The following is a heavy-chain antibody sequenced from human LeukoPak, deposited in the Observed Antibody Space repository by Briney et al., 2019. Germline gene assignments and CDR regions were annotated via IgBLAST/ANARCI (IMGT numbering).Heavy chain of an antibody. D-gene: IGHD6-13*01. CDR1: ALTFSSYG. J-gene: IGHJ4*02. CDR2: ISYDGSNK. Sequence: GGSLRLSCAASALTFSSYGMHWVRQAPGKGLEWVAVISYDGSNKYYADSVKGRFTISRDNSKNALYLQMNSLRAEDTAVYYCAKAGYSSSWYLYYFDYWGQGTLVTVSS. V-gene: IGHV3-30*18. CDR3: AKAGYSSSWYLYYFDY.